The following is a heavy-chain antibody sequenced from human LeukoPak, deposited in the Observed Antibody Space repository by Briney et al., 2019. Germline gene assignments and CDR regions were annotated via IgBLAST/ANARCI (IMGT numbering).Heavy chain of an antibody. CDR1: GFSSSSYS. CDR2: ISSGGRYI. CDR3: ARVSACSSSDSCYSGY. J-gene: IGHJ4*02. Sequence: GGSLRLSCTGPGFSSSSYSMNWVRQTPGKGLEWVSFISSGGRYIYYADSVKGRFTVSRDNAKNSLYLQMNSLRAEDTAVYYCARVSACSSSDSCYSGYWGQGTLVTVSS. D-gene: IGHD2-15*01. V-gene: IGHV3-21*01.